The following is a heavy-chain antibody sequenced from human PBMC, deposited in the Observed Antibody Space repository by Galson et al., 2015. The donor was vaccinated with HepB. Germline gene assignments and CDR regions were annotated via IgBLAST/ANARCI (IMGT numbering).Heavy chain of an antibody. CDR2: ISWNSGSI. CDR3: AKDALPPGLRPSRDYYYGMDV. D-gene: IGHD2-2*01. CDR1: GFTFDDYA. J-gene: IGHJ6*02. V-gene: IGHV3-9*01. Sequence: SLRLSCAASGFTFDDYAMHWVRQAPGKGLEWVSGISWNSGSIGYADSVKGRFTISRDNAKNSLYLQMNSLRAEDTALYYCAKDALPPGLRPSRDYYYGMDVWGQGTTVTVSS.